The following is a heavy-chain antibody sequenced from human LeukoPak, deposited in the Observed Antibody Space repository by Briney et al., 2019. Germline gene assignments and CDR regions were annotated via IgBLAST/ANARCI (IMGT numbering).Heavy chain of an antibody. J-gene: IGHJ4*02. CDR2: ISYDGSNK. Sequence: GGSLRLSCAASGFTFSSYAMHWVRQAPGKGLEWVAVISYDGSNKYYADSVKGRFTISRDNSKNTVHLQMNSLRAEDTAVYYCAKGAYCSGGRCYLGDLDYWGQGTLVTVSS. D-gene: IGHD2-15*01. CDR3: AKGAYCSGGRCYLGDLDY. CDR1: GFTFSSYA. V-gene: IGHV3-30*04.